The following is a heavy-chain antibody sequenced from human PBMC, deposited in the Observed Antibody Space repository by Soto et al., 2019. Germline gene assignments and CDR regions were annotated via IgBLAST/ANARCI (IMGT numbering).Heavy chain of an antibody. CDR2: IHYSGST. CDR3: ARAWTATAGWANWFDR. D-gene: IGHD6-13*01. Sequence: QLQLQESGPGLVEPSQTRSLTCTVSGGSISGEGYYWSWIRQYSGRGLEWIGYIHYSGSTYYNPSLKSRVIISVDTSKTQFFLNLSSVTAADTAVYYCARAWTATAGWANWFDRWGQGTLVTVSS. V-gene: IGHV4-31*03. J-gene: IGHJ5*02. CDR1: GGSISGEGYY.